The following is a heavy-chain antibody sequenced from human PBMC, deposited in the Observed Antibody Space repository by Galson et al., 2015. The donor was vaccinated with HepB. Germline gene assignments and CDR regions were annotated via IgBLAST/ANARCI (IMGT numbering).Heavy chain of an antibody. J-gene: IGHJ4*02. Sequence: QSGAEVTKPGESLKISCKGSGYSFTSYWIGWVRQMPGKGLEWMGIIYPGDSDTRYSPSFQGQVTISVDRSISTAYLQWSSLKASDTAMYYCARVKYYDFWSGYYFEYWGQGTLVTVSS. D-gene: IGHD3-3*01. CDR1: GYSFTSYW. CDR2: IYPGDSDT. CDR3: ARVKYYDFWSGYYFEY. V-gene: IGHV5-51*01.